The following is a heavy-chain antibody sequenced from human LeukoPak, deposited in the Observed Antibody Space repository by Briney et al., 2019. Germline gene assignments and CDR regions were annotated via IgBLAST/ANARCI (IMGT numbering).Heavy chain of an antibody. J-gene: IGHJ4*02. D-gene: IGHD3-22*01. V-gene: IGHV4-39*07. CDR2: IYYSGST. CDR1: GDSISGSGYY. CDR3: ARRGGYYYDSSGYYPFDY. Sequence: NPSETLSLTCTVSGDSISGSGYYWGWIRQPPGKGLEWIGSIYYSGSTYYNPSLKSRVTISVDTSKNQFSLKLSSVTAADTAVYYCARRGGYYYDSSGYYPFDYWGQGTLVTVSS.